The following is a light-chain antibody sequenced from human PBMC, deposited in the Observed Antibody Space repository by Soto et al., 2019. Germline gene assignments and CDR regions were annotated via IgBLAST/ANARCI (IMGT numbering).Light chain of an antibody. V-gene: IGLV2-14*01. J-gene: IGLJ2*01. CDR2: EVS. Sequence: QSVLTQPASVSGSPGQSITISCTGTSSDVGGYNYVSWYQQHPGKAPKLMISEVSNRPSGVSNRFSGSKCGNTASLTISGIQVEDEEDYYCSSYTSSSAVVFGGGTKLTVL. CDR3: SSYTSSSAVV. CDR1: SSDVGGYNY.